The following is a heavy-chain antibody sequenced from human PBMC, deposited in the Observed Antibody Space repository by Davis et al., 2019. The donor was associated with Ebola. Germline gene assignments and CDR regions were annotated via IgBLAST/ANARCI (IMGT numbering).Heavy chain of an antibody. CDR2: ISSDSDYI. J-gene: IGHJ5*02. CDR3: AKGKYSSSWYGGGFDP. D-gene: IGHD6-13*01. V-gene: IGHV3-21*04. CDR1: GFTFSTYS. Sequence: GESLKISCAASGFTFSTYSMSWVRQAPGEGLEWVSSISSDSDYIYYADSAKGRFTISRDNAKNSLYLQMNSLRAEDTAVYYCAKGKYSSSWYGGGFDPWGQGTLVTVSS.